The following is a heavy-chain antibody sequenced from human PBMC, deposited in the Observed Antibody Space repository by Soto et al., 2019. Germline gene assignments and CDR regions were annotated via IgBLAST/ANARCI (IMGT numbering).Heavy chain of an antibody. CDR1: GFTFSSYA. CDR2: ISGSGGST. CDR3: AKHRVAGKAYYNYGMDV. V-gene: IGHV3-23*01. J-gene: IGHJ6*02. D-gene: IGHD6-19*01. Sequence: GGSLRLSCAASGFTFSSYAMSWVRQAPGKGLEWDSTISGSGGSTHYADSVKGRFTISRDNSQNTLFLRMNSLRAEDTALYYCAKHRVAGKAYYNYGMDVWGQGTTVTVSS.